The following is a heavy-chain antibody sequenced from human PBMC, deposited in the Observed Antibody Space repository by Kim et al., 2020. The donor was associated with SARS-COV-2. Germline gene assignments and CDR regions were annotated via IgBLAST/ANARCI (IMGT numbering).Heavy chain of an antibody. D-gene: IGHD6-6*01. CDR1: GYNFTNYW. V-gene: IGHV5-51*01. CDR3: ARLWGGSKYGSSGGLDV. Sequence: GESLKISCEGSGYNFTNYWIGWVRRMPGKGLEWMGIIYPADSDIRYSPSFQGQVTISVDKSITTAYLQWRSLKASDTAMYYCARLWGGSKYGSSGGLDVWGQGTTVSVSS. CDR2: IYPADSDI. J-gene: IGHJ6*01.